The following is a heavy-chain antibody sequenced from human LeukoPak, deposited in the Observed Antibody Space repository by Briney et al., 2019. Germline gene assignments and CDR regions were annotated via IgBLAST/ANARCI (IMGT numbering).Heavy chain of an antibody. J-gene: IGHJ4*02. CDR2: ISTSSTI. CDR3: ARGRSAAGPLHYFDS. D-gene: IGHD6-13*01. Sequence: GGSLRLSCAASGFTFSSYSMDWVRQAPGKGLEWVSYISTSSTIYYADSVKGRFTISRDNAKNSLYLQMNSLRDEDTAVYYCARGRSAAGPLHYFDSWGQGTLVTVSS. CDR1: GFTFSSYS. V-gene: IGHV3-48*02.